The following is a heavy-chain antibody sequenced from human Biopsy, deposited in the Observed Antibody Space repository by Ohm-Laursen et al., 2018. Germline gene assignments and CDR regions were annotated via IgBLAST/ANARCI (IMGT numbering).Heavy chain of an antibody. CDR2: VSYSGNT. D-gene: IGHD3-22*01. CDR3: AAYYYDSSSYFYASHY. Sequence: SETLSLTCTVSGVSISSYFWSWIRQPLGKGLEWIGYVSYSGNTKYNPSLKSRVIISAATSKNQFSLKLSSVTAADTAMYYCAAYYYDSSSYFYASHYWGQGTLVTVSP. J-gene: IGHJ4*02. V-gene: IGHV4-59*08. CDR1: GVSISSYF.